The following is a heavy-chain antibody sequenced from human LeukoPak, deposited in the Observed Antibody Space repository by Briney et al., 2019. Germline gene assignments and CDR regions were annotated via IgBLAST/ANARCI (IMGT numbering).Heavy chain of an antibody. CDR2: IKKDGSEK. Sequence: GGSLRLSCAASGFTFSSYWMSWVRQAPGKGLEWVANIKKDGSEKYYVDSVKGRFTISRDNAKTSLYLQMNSLRAEDTAVYYCAITPPGWQKDYWGQGTLVTVSS. V-gene: IGHV3-7*01. D-gene: IGHD6-19*01. J-gene: IGHJ4*02. CDR1: GFTFSSYW. CDR3: AITPPGWQKDY.